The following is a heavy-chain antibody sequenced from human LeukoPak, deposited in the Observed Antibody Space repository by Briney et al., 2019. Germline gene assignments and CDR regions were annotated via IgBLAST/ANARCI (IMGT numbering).Heavy chain of an antibody. V-gene: IGHV3-23*01. Sequence: GGSLRLSCAASGFTISSYGMSWVRQAPGKGLEWVARVRGSGDVTDYADSVKGRFAISRDNTKNMLYLQMNSLRAGDTAVYYCAKDQGWRAFDVWGLGTMVTVSS. CDR2: VRGSGDVT. J-gene: IGHJ3*01. CDR3: AKDQGWRAFDV. CDR1: GFTISSYG. D-gene: IGHD5-24*01.